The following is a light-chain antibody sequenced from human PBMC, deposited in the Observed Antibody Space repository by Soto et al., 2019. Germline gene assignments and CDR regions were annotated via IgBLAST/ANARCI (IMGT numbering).Light chain of an antibody. V-gene: IGKV3-15*01. CDR1: QSISIN. J-gene: IGKJ2*01. CDR2: GAS. CDR3: QQYDSRPPYT. Sequence: EIVMTQSPAILSVSPGERATLSCRASQSISINLAWYQQKLGQAPRLLIYGASTRATDIPARFSGSGSETEFTLTISSLQSEDFAIYYCQQYDSRPPYTFGQGTKVEIK.